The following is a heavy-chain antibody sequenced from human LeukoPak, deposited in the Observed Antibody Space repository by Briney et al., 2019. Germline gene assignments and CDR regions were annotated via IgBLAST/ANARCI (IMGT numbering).Heavy chain of an antibody. CDR1: GGTFSSYA. CDR2: IIPIFGTA. J-gene: IGHJ5*02. CDR3: ARVTDCSSTSCLRYNWFDP. Sequence: ASVKVSCKASGGTFSSYAISWVRQAPGQGLEWMGGIIPIFGTANYAQKFQGRVTITADESTSTAYMELSSLRSEDTAVYYCARVTDCSSTSCLRYNWFDPWGQGTLVTVSS. V-gene: IGHV1-69*01. D-gene: IGHD2-2*01.